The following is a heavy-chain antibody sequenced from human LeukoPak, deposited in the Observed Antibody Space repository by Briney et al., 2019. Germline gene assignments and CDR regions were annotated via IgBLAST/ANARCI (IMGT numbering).Heavy chain of an antibody. J-gene: IGHJ4*02. CDR2: INPSGDST. CDR1: RYTFTINH. CDR3: AKLATSDTGETY. V-gene: IGHV1-46*01. Sequence: ASVKISCKASRYTFTINHIHWVRQAPGQGLEWMGVINPSGDSTTYAQNFQGRVTTTRDTSTSTVYMELRSLRSEDTAIYYCAKLATSDTGETYWGQGTLVTVS. D-gene: IGHD3-16*01.